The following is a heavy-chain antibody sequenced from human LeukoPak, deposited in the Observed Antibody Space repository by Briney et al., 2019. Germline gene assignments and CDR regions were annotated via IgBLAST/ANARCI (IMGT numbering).Heavy chain of an antibody. J-gene: IGHJ2*01. CDR3: ARGPRRFGEFIPRKNIHYYFDV. Sequence: GGSLRLSCAASGFTFSDYYMSWIRQAPGKGLEWVSSISSSSIYIYYADSVKGRFTISRDNAKKSLYLQMNSLRAEDTAVYYCARGPRRFGEFIPRKNIHYYFDVWGRGTLVTVSS. CDR2: ISSSSIYI. CDR1: GFTFSDYY. V-gene: IGHV3-11*05. D-gene: IGHD3-10*01.